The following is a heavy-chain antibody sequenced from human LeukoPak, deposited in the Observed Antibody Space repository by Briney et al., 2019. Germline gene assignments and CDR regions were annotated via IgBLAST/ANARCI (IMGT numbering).Heavy chain of an antibody. CDR3: ARDPDYGEHDQGWFDP. Sequence: SVKVSCKASGGTLSSYAISWVRQAPGQGLEWMGGIIPIFGTANYAQKFQGRVTITADESTSTAYMELSSLRSEDTAVYYCARDPDYGEHDQGWFDPWGQGTLVTVSS. V-gene: IGHV1-69*01. J-gene: IGHJ5*02. CDR2: IIPIFGTA. CDR1: GGTLSSYA. D-gene: IGHD4-17*01.